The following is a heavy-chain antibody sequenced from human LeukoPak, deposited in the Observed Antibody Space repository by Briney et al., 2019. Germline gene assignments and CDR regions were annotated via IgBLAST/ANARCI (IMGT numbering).Heavy chain of an antibody. CDR3: ARLLNNDNAGDPDTFDM. J-gene: IGHJ3*02. V-gene: IGHV4-59*08. CDR2: ISYSGGT. Sequence: SETLSLTCSASGGSISRHYWSWIRQPPGKGLEWIGYISYSGGTRYNPSFQSRVTISLGTSKTHFSLKLTSVTAADTAMYYCARLLNNDNAGDPDTFDMWGPGTMVTDSS. CDR1: GGSISRHY. D-gene: IGHD4-17*01.